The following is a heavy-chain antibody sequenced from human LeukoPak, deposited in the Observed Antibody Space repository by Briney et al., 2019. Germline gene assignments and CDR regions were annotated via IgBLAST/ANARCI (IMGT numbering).Heavy chain of an antibody. CDR2: IYVSGST. CDR1: GGSTSSYY. J-gene: IGHJ4*02. V-gene: IGHV4-4*07. D-gene: IGHD3-9*01. CDR3: ARSKDILTGYCFDY. Sequence: SETLSLTCTISGGSTSSYYWSWIRQSAGKGLEWIGRIYVSGSTTYNPSLNSRVTMSLDTSKNQFSLKLRSVTAADTAVYYCARSKDILTGYCFDYWGQGTLVTVSS.